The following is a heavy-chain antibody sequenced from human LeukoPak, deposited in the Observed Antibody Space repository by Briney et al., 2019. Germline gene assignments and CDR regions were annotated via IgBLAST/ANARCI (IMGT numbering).Heavy chain of an antibody. CDR2: IYSDNT. V-gene: IGHV3-66*03. CDR3: AKDRTFAGYETSFDY. J-gene: IGHJ4*02. CDR1: GFTVSSNS. D-gene: IGHD5-12*01. Sequence: GGSLRLSCTVSGFTVSSNSMSWVRQAPGKGLEWVSFIYSDNTHYSDSVKGRFTISRDNSKDTLYLQMNSLRAEDTAVYYCAKDRTFAGYETSFDYWGQGTLVTVSS.